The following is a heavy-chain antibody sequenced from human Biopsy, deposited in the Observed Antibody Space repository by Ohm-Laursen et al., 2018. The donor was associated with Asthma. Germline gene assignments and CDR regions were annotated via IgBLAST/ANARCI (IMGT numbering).Heavy chain of an antibody. J-gene: IGHJ3*02. CDR1: GYTFINCA. D-gene: IGHD3-9*01. CDR2: INAGNGNT. CDR3: ARTYYDFLTGQVNDALAM. Sequence: ASVKVSCKASGYTFINCAIHWVRQAPGQRLEWMGWINAGNGNTKYSEKFQGRVTITRDTSASTAYMDLSSLRSEDTAVYYCARTYYDFLTGQVNDALAMWGQGTVVTVSS. V-gene: IGHV1-3*01.